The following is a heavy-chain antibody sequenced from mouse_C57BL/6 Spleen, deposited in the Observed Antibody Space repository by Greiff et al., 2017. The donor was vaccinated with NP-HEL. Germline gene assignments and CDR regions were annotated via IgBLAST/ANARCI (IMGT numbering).Heavy chain of an antibody. Sequence: QVQLKQSGPELVKPGASVKISCKASGYAFSSSWMNWVKQRPGKGLEWIGRIYPGDGDTNYNGKFKGKATLTADKSSSTAYMQLSSLTSEDSAVYFCARGAQATGYAMDYWGQGTSVTVSS. CDR1: GYAFSSSW. V-gene: IGHV1-82*01. CDR2: IYPGDGDT. J-gene: IGHJ4*01. CDR3: ARGAQATGYAMDY. D-gene: IGHD3-2*02.